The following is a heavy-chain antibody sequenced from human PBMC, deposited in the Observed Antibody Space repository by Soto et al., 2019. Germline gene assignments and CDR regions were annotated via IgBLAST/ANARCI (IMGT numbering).Heavy chain of an antibody. CDR3: VRGCAFNYYCMDV. CDR2: IGSTGDT. V-gene: IGHV3-13*01. J-gene: IGHJ6*03. CDR1: GFIFSNYD. Sequence: GGSLRLSCAASGFIFSNYDMHWVRQAAGQGLEWVSVIGSTGDTDYPAHVNGRFTISRENAKKSLCLQMNSLGVGDTAVYYCVRGCAFNYYCMDVWGKGTTVTVSS.